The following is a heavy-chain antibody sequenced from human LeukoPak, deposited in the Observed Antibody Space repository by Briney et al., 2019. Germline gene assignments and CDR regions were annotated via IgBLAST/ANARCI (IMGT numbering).Heavy chain of an antibody. CDR2: IYYSGNT. V-gene: IGHV4-59*08. Sequence: PSETLSLTCTVSGGSIRIYYWTWIRQPPGKGLEWIGYIYYSGNTNYNPSLKSRVTMSVDTSKNQFSLKLNSVTAADTAVYYCARLSTGGTPFNWFDSWGQGDLVTASS. CDR3: ARLSTGGTPFNWFDS. D-gene: IGHD6-13*01. CDR1: GGSIRIYY. J-gene: IGHJ5*01.